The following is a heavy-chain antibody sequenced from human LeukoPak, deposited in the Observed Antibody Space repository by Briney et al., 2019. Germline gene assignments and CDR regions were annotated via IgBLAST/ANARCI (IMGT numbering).Heavy chain of an antibody. D-gene: IGHD6-19*01. CDR3: ARDSPGQQWLVQVIDY. J-gene: IGHJ4*02. V-gene: IGHV1-46*01. Sequence: ASVKVSCKASGYTFTSYYMHRVRQAPGQGLEWMGIINPSGGSTSYAQKFQGRVTMTRDTSTSTVYMELSSLRSEDTAVYYCARDSPGQQWLVQVIDYWGQGTLVTVSS. CDR1: GYTFTSYY. CDR2: INPSGGST.